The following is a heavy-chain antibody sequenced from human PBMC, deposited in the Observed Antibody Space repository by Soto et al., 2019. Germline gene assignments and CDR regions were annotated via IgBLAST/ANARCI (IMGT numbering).Heavy chain of an antibody. Sequence: EVQLVESGGGLIQPGVALRLTCTASGFSLSHYWMHWIRQAPGKRLVWVSRINLDGSSTDYAPSVKGRITISRDNAKNTLSLHMNSLEADDTAVYYCARGWGFTDYWGRGNLVTVSS. D-gene: IGHD7-27*01. CDR3: ARGWGFTDY. V-gene: IGHV3-74*01. CDR2: INLDGSST. CDR1: GFSLSHYW. J-gene: IGHJ4*02.